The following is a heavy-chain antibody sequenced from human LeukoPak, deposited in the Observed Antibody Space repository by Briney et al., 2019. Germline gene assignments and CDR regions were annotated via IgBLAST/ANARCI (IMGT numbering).Heavy chain of an antibody. V-gene: IGHV1-69*06. CDR1: GGTFSSYA. Sequence: ASVKVSCKASGGTFSSYAISWVRQAPGQGLEWMGGIIPIFGTANYAQKFQGRVTITADKSTSTAYMELSSLRSEDTAVYYCARGLKTYCYDSSGYYYGYFDYWGQGTLVTVSS. CDR3: ARGLKTYCYDSSGYYYGYFDY. J-gene: IGHJ4*02. CDR2: IIPIFGTA. D-gene: IGHD3-22*01.